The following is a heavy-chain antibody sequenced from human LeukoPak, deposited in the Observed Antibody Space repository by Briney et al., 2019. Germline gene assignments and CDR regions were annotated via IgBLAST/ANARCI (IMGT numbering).Heavy chain of an antibody. V-gene: IGHV3-38-3*01. Sequence: PGGSLRLSCAASGFTVSSNEMSWVRQAPGKGLEWVSSISGGSTYYADSRKGRFTISRGNAKNTLYLQMSSLRAEDTAVYYCARVSRGSYHFEYWGQGALVTVSS. D-gene: IGHD1-26*01. CDR3: ARVSRGSYHFEY. J-gene: IGHJ4*02. CDR1: GFTVSSNE. CDR2: ISGGST.